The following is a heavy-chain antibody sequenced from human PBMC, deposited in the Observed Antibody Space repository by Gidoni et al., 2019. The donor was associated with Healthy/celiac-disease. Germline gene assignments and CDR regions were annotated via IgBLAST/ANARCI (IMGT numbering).Heavy chain of an antibody. D-gene: IGHD3-22*01. CDR2: INHSGCT. CDR1: GGSFSGYY. J-gene: IGHJ4*02. Sequence: QVQLQQWGAGLLKPSETLSLTCAVYGGSFSGYYWSWIRQPPGKGLEWIGEINHSGCTNYNPSLKSRVTISVDTSKNQFSLKLSSVTAADTAVYYCARVGLGNAMIVGDWGQGTLVTVSS. V-gene: IGHV4-34*01. CDR3: ARVGLGNAMIVGD.